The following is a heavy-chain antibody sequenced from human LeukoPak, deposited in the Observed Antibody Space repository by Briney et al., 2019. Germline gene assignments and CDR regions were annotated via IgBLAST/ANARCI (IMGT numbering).Heavy chain of an antibody. CDR3: ARSSHYTIPFDS. V-gene: IGHV3-74*01. CDR2: INSDGSVT. D-gene: IGHD2-2*02. J-gene: IGHJ5*01. CDR1: GFRFSNYW. Sequence: GGSLRLSCAASGFRFSNYWMHWVRQAPGKGLVWVSRINSDGSVTSFAGSVKGRFTISRDNAKNTVYLQMNSLTVEDTAVYFCARSSHYTIPFDSWGQGMLVTVSS.